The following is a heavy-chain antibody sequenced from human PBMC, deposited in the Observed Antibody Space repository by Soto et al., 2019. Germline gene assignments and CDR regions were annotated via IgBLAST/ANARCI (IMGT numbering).Heavy chain of an antibody. D-gene: IGHD6-13*01. Sequence: EVQLVESGGGLVQPGESLRLSCAASGFTFSSYWMHWVRQAPGKGLVRVSRINSDGSRTNYADSVKGRFTVSRDNAKNTQYLQMNSLRAEDTDVYYCARVLTGSWIWFDPWGQGTMVTVSS. CDR1: GFTFSSYW. V-gene: IGHV3-74*01. CDR3: ARVLTGSWIWFDP. J-gene: IGHJ5*02. CDR2: INSDGSRT.